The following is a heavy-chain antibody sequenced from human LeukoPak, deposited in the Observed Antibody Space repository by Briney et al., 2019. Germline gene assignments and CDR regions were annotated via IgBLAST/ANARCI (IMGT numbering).Heavy chain of an antibody. J-gene: IGHJ3*02. CDR2: IIPIFGTA. D-gene: IGHD3-9*01. CDR1: GGTFSSYA. Sequence: ASVKVSCKASGGTFSSYAISWVRQAPGQGLEWMGGIIPIFGTANYAQKLQGRVTMTTDTSTSTAYMELRSLRSDDTAVYYCARDRSQGYFDWLLSNTNAFDIWGQGTMVTVSS. CDR3: ARDRSQGYFDWLLSNTNAFDI. V-gene: IGHV1-69*05.